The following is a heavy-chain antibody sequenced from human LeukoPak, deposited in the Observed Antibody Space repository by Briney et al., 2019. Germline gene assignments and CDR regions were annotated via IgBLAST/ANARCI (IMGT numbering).Heavy chain of an antibody. CDR3: ARDNNAEDYEMSQHSVVHGY. J-gene: IGHJ4*02. CDR1: GFTFSSYS. V-gene: IGHV3-21*01. Sequence: KPGGSLRLSCAASGFTFSSYSMNWVRQAPGKGLEWVSSISSSSSYIYYADSVKGRFTISRDNAKNSLYLQMNSLRAEDTAVYYCARDNNAEDYEMSQHSVVHGYWGQGTLVTVSS. D-gene: IGHD4-17*01. CDR2: ISSSSSYI.